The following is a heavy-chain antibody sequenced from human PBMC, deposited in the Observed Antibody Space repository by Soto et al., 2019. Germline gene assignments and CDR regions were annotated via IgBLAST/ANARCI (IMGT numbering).Heavy chain of an antibody. V-gene: IGHV6-1*01. CDR1: GDSVSSNSAG. D-gene: IGHD1-26*01. CDR2: TYYRSKWYN. J-gene: IGHJ5*02. Sequence: SQTLSLTCDISGDSVSSNSAGWNWIRQSPSRGLEWLGRTYYRSKWYNDYAVSVKSRITINPDTSKNQFSLQLNSVTPEDTAVYYCARGILLRNWFVPWGQGTLVTVSS. CDR3: ARGILLRNWFVP.